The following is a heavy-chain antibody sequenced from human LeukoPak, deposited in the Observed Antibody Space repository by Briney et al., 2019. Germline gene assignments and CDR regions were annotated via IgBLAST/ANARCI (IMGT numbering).Heavy chain of an antibody. V-gene: IGHV1-8*01. J-gene: IGHJ4*02. Sequence: ASVKVSCKASGYTFTSYDINWVRQATGQGLEWMGWMNPNSGNTGYAQKFQGRVTMTRNISISTAYMELSSLRSEDTAVYYCATIYPGAATGGNYWGQGALVTVSS. CDR1: GYTFTSYD. CDR3: ATIYPGAATGGNY. D-gene: IGHD1-26*01. CDR2: MNPNSGNT.